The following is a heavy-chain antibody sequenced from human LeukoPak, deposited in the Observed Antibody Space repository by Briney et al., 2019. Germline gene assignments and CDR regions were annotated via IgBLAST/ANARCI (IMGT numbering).Heavy chain of an antibody. Sequence: GGSLRLSCAASGFTFSSYSMNWVRHAPGKGLEWVSYISSSSSTIYYADSVKGRFTISRDNARNSLYLQMNSLRAEDTAVYYCARGLAVAGTSGLRYWGQGTLVTVSS. V-gene: IGHV3-48*01. CDR2: ISSSSSTI. J-gene: IGHJ4*02. CDR1: GFTFSSYS. D-gene: IGHD6-19*01. CDR3: ARGLAVAGTSGLRY.